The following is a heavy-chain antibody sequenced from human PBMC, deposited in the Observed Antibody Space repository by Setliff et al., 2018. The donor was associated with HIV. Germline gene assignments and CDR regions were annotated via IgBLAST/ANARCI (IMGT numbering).Heavy chain of an antibody. Sequence: SETLSLTCTVSGGSLRSGDYYWSWIRQPPGKGLEWIGCIYHSGSTYYNPSLKSRVSISVDTSKNQFSLKLTSVTAADTAVYYCARDRDLLAYPPDTFDIWGQGTLVTVSS. CDR2: IYHSGST. D-gene: IGHD3-16*01. CDR3: ARDRDLLAYPPDTFDI. V-gene: IGHV4-30-4*08. J-gene: IGHJ3*02. CDR1: GGSLRSGDYY.